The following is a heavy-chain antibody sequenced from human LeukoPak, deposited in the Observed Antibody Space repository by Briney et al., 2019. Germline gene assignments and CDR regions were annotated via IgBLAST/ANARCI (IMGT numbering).Heavy chain of an antibody. CDR2: IYHRGIT. CDR3: ARGRRYSYFDY. V-gene: IGHV4-39*07. D-gene: IGHD1-26*01. CDR1: GGSISSNDYY. Sequence: PSETLSLTCNVSGGSISSNDYYWGWIRQPPGKGLEWIGSIYHRGITHYTPSLKSRVTISVDTSKNQFSLKLSSVTAADTAVYYCARGRRYSYFDYWGQGTLVTVSS. J-gene: IGHJ4*02.